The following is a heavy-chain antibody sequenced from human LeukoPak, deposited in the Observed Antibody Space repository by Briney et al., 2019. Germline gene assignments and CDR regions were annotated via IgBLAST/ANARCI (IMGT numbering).Heavy chain of an antibody. CDR3: ARDYHSNGWFDP. Sequence: PSETLSLTCTVSGGSISSSSYYWGWIRQPPGKGLKWIGSIYYSGSTYYNPSLKSRVTISVDTSKNQFSLKLSSVTAADTAVYYCARDYHSNGWFDPWGQGTLVTVSS. D-gene: IGHD6-19*01. J-gene: IGHJ5*02. V-gene: IGHV4-39*07. CDR2: IYYSGST. CDR1: GGSISSSSYY.